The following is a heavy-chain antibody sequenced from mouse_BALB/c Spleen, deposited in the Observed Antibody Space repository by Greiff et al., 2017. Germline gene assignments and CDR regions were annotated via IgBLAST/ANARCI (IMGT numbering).Heavy chain of an antibody. J-gene: IGHJ2*01. D-gene: IGHD2-4*01. CDR3: ARWSMITTRGDFDY. Sequence: VQLKESGPGLVKPSQSLSLTCPVTGYSITSDYAWNWIRQFPGNKLEWMGYISYSGGTSYNPSLKSRISITRDTSKNQFFLQLNSVTTEDTATYYCARWSMITTRGDFDYWGQGTTRTVSS. CDR2: ISYSGGT. V-gene: IGHV3-2*02. CDR1: GYSITSDYA.